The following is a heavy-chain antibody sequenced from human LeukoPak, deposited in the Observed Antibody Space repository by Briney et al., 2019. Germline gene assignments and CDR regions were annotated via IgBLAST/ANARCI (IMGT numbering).Heavy chain of an antibody. V-gene: IGHV4-34*01. J-gene: IGHJ6*03. CDR1: GGSFSGYY. CDR2: INHSGST. CDR3: ARQSYYYGSFPNYYYYYYYMDV. D-gene: IGHD3-10*01. Sequence: PSETLSLTCAVYGGSFSGYYWSWIRQPPGKGLEWIGEINHSGSTNYNPSPKSRVTISVDTSKNQFSLKLSSVTAADTAVYYCARQSYYYGSFPNYYYYYYYMDVWGKGTTVTISS.